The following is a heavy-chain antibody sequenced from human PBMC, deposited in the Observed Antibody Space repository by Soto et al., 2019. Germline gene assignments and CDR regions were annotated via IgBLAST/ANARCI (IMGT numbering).Heavy chain of an antibody. J-gene: IGHJ4*02. V-gene: IGHV3-33*01. Sequence: GGSLRLSCAASGFTFSTYAMHWVRQAPGKGLEWMALIWYDGSNKYYADSVQGRFIISRDNSKNTLYLQMNSLRAEDTAVYYCARDGSGYYYGYWGQGTLVTVSS. CDR1: GFTFSTYA. CDR2: IWYDGSNK. CDR3: ARDGSGYYYGY. D-gene: IGHD3-22*01.